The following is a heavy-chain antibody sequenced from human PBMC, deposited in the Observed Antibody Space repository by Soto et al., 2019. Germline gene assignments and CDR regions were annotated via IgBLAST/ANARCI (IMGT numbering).Heavy chain of an antibody. D-gene: IGHD3-22*01. CDR1: GYSFSSYW. V-gene: IGHV5-51*01. CDR3: AKQAYYYDSSGYYVGFDY. Sequence: GEHLKVSCKGSGYSFSSYWIGWVRQMAGKGLEWSGIIYPGDSDTTYSPSIQGHGTISADKSISTAYLQWSSRKASDTAMYYCAKQAYYYDSSGYYVGFDYWGQGTLVTVSS. J-gene: IGHJ4*01. CDR2: IYPGDSDT.